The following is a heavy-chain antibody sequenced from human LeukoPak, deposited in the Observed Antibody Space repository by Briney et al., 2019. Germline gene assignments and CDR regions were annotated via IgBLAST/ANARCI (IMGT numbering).Heavy chain of an antibody. Sequence: GASVKVSCKASGYTFTSYYMHWVRQAPGQGLEWMGIINPSDGSTSYAQKFQGRVTMTRDTSTSTVYMELSSLRSEDTAVYYCARALTTVTTRGYFDYWGQGTLVTVSS. J-gene: IGHJ4*02. V-gene: IGHV1-46*01. CDR3: ARALTTVTTRGYFDY. D-gene: IGHD4-17*01. CDR2: INPSDGST. CDR1: GYTFTSYY.